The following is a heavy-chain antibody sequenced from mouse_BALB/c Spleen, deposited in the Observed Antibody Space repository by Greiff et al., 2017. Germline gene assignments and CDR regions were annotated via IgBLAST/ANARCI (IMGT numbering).Heavy chain of an antibody. J-gene: IGHJ4*01. Sequence: EVQLQQSGAELVKPGASVKLSCTASGFNIKDTYMHWVKQRPEQGLEWIGRIDPANGNTKYDPKFQGKATITADTSSNTAYLQLSSLTSEDTAVYYCARRGDGNLYYYAMDYWGQGTSVTVSS. V-gene: IGHV14-3*02. D-gene: IGHD2-1*01. CDR1: GFNIKDTY. CDR3: ARRGDGNLYYYAMDY. CDR2: IDPANGNT.